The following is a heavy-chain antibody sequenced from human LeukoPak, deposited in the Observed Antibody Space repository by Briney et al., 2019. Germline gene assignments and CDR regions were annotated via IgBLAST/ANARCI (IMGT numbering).Heavy chain of an antibody. CDR1: GFTFSSYS. Sequence: GGSLRLSCAASGFTFSSYSMIWVRQAPGKGLEWVSYISSSGTNIYYADSVKGRFTISRDNAKNSLYLQMNSLRDEDTAVYYWARPNYGGNYGMDVWGQGTTVTVSS. J-gene: IGHJ6*02. CDR2: ISSSGTNI. D-gene: IGHD3-16*01. V-gene: IGHV3-48*02. CDR3: ARPNYGGNYGMDV.